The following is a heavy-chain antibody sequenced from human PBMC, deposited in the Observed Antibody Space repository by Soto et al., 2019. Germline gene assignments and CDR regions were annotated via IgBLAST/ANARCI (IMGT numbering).Heavy chain of an antibody. CDR3: ARDTVLVPAAILDY. Sequence: QVQLVESGGGVVQPGRSLRLSCAASGFTFSSYAMHWVRQAPGKGLEWVAVISYDGSNKYYADSVKGRFTLSRDNSKHTLYLQMSSLIAEDTAVYYCARDTVLVPAAILDYWGQGTLVTVSS. V-gene: IGHV3-30-3*01. D-gene: IGHD2-2*01. CDR1: GFTFSSYA. CDR2: ISYDGSNK. J-gene: IGHJ4*02.